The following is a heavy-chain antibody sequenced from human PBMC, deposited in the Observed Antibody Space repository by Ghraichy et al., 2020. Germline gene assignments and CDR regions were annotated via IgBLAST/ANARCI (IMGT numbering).Heavy chain of an antibody. CDR1: GGSVSSGSYY. CDR3: ARGWVPGDYGEGAFDY. V-gene: IGHV4-61*01. CDR2: IYYSGST. Sequence: SETLSLTCTVSGGSVSSGSYYWSWIRQPPGKGLEWIGHIYYSGSTNYNPSLKSRVTISVDTSKNQFSLKLSSVTAADTAVYYCARGWVPGDYGEGAFDYWGQGTLVTVSS. D-gene: IGHD4-17*01. J-gene: IGHJ4*02.